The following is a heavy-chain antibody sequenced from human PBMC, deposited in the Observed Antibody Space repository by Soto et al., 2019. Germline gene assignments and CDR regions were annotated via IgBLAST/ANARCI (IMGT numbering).Heavy chain of an antibody. CDR3: ARDNNWSYDS. D-gene: IGHD1-1*01. Sequence: GGSLRLSCAASGFTFSSYWMHWVRQAPGEGLVWVSYIKPDGSRTKDADSVKGRFTISRDNARNTLYLRMNSLRAEDTAMYYCARDNNWSYDSWGRGTLVTVSS. J-gene: IGHJ4*02. CDR1: GFTFSSYW. V-gene: IGHV3-74*03. CDR2: IKPDGSRT.